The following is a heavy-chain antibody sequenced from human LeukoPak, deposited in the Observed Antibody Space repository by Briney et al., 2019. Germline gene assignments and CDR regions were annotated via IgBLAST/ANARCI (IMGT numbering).Heavy chain of an antibody. V-gene: IGHV3-21*01. CDR1: GFTFSSYS. CDR3: ARGEYSGSSLFDY. D-gene: IGHD1-26*01. Sequence: PGGSLRLSCAASGFTFSSYSMNWVPQAPGKGLEWVSSISSSSSYTYYADSVKGRFTISRDNAKNSLYLQMNSLRAEDTAVYYCARGEYSGSSLFDYWGQGTLVTVSS. J-gene: IGHJ4*02. CDR2: ISSSSSYT.